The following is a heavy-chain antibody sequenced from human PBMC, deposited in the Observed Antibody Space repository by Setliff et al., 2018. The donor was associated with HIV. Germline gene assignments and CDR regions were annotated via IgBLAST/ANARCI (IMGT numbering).Heavy chain of an antibody. J-gene: IGHJ4*02. V-gene: IGHV4-4*09. CDR1: GDSIKSHH. Sequence: PSETLSLTCTVSGDSIKSHHWSWIRQPAGKGLEWLAYTDASGNTKYNPSLRSRVSMSVDTSNNQFSLNLTSVTAADTAVYYCARLGRSSTGPLWGQGTLVTVSS. CDR2: TDASGNT. D-gene: IGHD2-2*01. CDR3: ARLGRSSTGPL.